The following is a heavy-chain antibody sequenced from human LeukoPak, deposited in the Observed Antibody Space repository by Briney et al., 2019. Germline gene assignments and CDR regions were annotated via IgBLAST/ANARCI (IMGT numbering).Heavy chain of an antibody. D-gene: IGHD1-20*01. V-gene: IGHV4-30-4*08. CDR1: GGSISSGDYY. CDR2: IYYSGSI. J-gene: IGHJ4*02. Sequence: TLSLTCTVSGGSISSGDYYWSWIRQPPGKGLEWIGYIYYSGSIYYNPSLKSRVTISVDTSKNQFSLKLSSVTAADTAVYYCAREITGTNVDYWGQGTLVTVSS. CDR3: AREITGTNVDY.